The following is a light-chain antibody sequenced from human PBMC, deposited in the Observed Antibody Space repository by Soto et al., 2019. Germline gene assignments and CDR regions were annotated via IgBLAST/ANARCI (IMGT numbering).Light chain of an antibody. CDR2: WAS. V-gene: IGKV4-1*01. J-gene: IGKJ4*01. Sequence: DIVMTQSPDSLAVSLGERATINCKASQSVFYSPDNKNYLAWYQQKPGQPPKQLIHWASARESGVPDRFSGSGSRTDFTLTSSSLQAEDVAVYYCQQYYSTPPTFGGGTKVEIK. CDR1: QSVFYSPDNKNY. CDR3: QQYYSTPPT.